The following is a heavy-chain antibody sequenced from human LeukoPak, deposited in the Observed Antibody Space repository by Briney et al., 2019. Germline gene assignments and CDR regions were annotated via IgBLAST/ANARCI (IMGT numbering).Heavy chain of an antibody. CDR3: ARDRGGYNYDDY. CDR2: IYYSGST. J-gene: IGHJ4*02. Sequence: PSETLSLTCTVSGGSISSYYWSWIRQPPGKGLEWIGYIYYSGSTNYNPSLKSRVTISVDTSKNQFSLKLSSVTAADTAVYYCARDRGGYNYDDYWGQGTLVTVSS. D-gene: IGHD5-24*01. CDR1: GGSISSYY. V-gene: IGHV4-59*01.